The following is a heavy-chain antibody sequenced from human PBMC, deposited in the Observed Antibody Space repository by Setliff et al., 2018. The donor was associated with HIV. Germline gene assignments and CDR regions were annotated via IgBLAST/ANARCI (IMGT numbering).Heavy chain of an antibody. Sequence: GESLKISCVASGFTISNHWMHWVRQAPGKGLVWVSRINSDGSDTTYADSVKGRFTISRDNAKNTLYLHMNSLRDDDTAIYFCTRAPSTTVVSFFDYWGQGTLVTVSS. CDR2: INSDGSDT. CDR3: TRAPSTTVVSFFDY. J-gene: IGHJ4*02. V-gene: IGHV3-74*01. D-gene: IGHD2-21*01. CDR1: GFTISNHW.